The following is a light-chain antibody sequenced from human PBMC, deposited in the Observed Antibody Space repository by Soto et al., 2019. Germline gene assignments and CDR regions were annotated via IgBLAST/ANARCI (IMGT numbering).Light chain of an antibody. Sequence: EIVMTQSPATLSVSPGERATLSCRASQTVSNNLAWYQQKPGQTPRLLIYGASTRATGIPARFSGSGSGTEFTLTISSLQSEVFAVYYCQQYNNWLPLTFGGGTKVEIK. CDR3: QQYNNWLPLT. CDR1: QTVSNN. V-gene: IGKV3-15*01. J-gene: IGKJ4*01. CDR2: GAS.